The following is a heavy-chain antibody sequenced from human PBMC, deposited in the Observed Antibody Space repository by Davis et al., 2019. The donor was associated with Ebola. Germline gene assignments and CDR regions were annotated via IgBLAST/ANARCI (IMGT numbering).Heavy chain of an antibody. CDR2: INPNSGGT. J-gene: IGHJ3*02. CDR3: ARRGRTAAAGKSGAFDI. CDR1: GYTFTGYY. V-gene: IGHV1-2*04. D-gene: IGHD6-13*01. Sequence: AASVKVSCKASGYTFTGYYMHWVRQAPGQGLEWMGWINPNSGGTNHAQKFQGWVTMTRDTSISTAYMELSRLRSDDTAVYYCARRGRTAAAGKSGAFDIWGQGTMVTVSS.